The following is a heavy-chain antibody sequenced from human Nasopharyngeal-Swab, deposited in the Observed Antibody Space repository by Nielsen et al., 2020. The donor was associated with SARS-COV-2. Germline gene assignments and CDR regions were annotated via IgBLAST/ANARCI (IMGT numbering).Heavy chain of an antibody. J-gene: IGHJ6*02. CDR3: ARVQGYCTGGSCDSVFYYFAMDV. D-gene: IGHD2-15*01. Sequence: GGSLRLSCQGSGYSFTHYWIGWVRQMPGKGLDWTGFIYPGVSDTRYSPSFEGHVTISVAKSISTAYLQLSSLTASDTAMYYCARVQGYCTGGSCDSVFYYFAMDVWGQGTTVTVSS. CDR1: GYSFTHYW. CDR2: IYPGVSDT. V-gene: IGHV5-51*01.